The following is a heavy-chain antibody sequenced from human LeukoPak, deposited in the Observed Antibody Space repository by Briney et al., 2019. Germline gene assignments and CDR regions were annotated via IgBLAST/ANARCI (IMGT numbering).Heavy chain of an antibody. CDR1: GFTFCDFP. Sequence: GGSLRLSCTTSGFTFCDFPMTWVRQAPGKGLEWVGYIRAKAYGGTTEYTASVKGRFIISRDDSTRIAYLQMSSLRPEDTAVYYCTRGSGRYEYWGQGTPVIVSS. CDR2: IRAKAYGGTT. D-gene: IGHD1-26*01. J-gene: IGHJ4*02. V-gene: IGHV3-49*04. CDR3: TRGSGRYEY.